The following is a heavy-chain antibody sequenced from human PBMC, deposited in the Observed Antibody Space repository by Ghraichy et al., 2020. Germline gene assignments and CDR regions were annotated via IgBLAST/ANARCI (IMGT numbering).Heavy chain of an antibody. D-gene: IGHD6-19*01. Sequence: GGSLRLSCAASGFTFSNSSMNWVRQAPGKGLVWVSSIDTSGGTTHYADSVKGRYTITRDNSKNTLYLQMNSLRADDTAVYYCARDPRFRVAVAGADYWGQGTLVTVSS. CDR1: GFTFSNSS. CDR3: ARDPRFRVAVAGADY. V-gene: IGHV3-23*01. J-gene: IGHJ4*02. CDR2: IDTSGGTT.